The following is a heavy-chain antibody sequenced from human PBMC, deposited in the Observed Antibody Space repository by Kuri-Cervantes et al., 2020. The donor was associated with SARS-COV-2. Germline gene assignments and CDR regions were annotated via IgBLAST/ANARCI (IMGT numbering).Heavy chain of an antibody. J-gene: IGHJ6*02. D-gene: IGHD3-3*01. CDR2: INPNGVGA. V-gene: IGHV1-2*02. Sequence: ASVKVSCKASGHTFSEYYMHWVRQAPGQGLEWLGWINPNGVGAYSAQKFQGRVTMTRDTSTSTVYMELSSLRSEDTAVYYCARDRPHYDFWSGYSASYGMDVWGQGTTVTVSS. CDR1: GHTFSEYY. CDR3: ARDRPHYDFWSGYSASYGMDV.